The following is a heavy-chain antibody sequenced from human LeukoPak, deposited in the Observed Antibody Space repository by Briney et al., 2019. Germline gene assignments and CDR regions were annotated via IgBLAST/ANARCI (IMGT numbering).Heavy chain of an antibody. CDR2: ISSSGSTI. D-gene: IGHD2-15*01. V-gene: IGHV3-48*03. CDR1: GFTFSSYE. J-gene: IGHJ4*02. Sequence: PGGSLRLSCAASGFTFSSYEMNRVRQAPGKGLEWVSYISSSGSTIYYADSVKGRFTISRDNAKNSLYLQMNSLRAEDTAVYYCARGPVVVVAAEYYFDYWGQGTLVTVSS. CDR3: ARGPVVVVAAEYYFDY.